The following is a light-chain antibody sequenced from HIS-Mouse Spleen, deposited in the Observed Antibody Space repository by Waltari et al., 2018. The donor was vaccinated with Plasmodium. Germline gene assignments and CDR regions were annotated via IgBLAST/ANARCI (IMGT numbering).Light chain of an antibody. CDR1: ALPKKY. CDR3: YSTDSSGNHRV. CDR2: EDS. V-gene: IGLV3-10*01. J-gene: IGLJ3*02. Sequence: SYELTQPPSVSVSPGQTARLTCSGDALPKKYPYWYQQKAGPAPVLVIYEDSKRPSGIPERFSGSSSGTMATLTISGAQVEDEADYYCYSTDSSGNHRVFGGGTKLTVL.